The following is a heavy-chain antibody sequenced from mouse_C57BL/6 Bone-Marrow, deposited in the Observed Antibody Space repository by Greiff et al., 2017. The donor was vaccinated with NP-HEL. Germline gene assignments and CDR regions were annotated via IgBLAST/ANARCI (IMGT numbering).Heavy chain of an antibody. CDR3: TRWDYGSSFFDY. Sequence: VKLMESGAELVRPGASVTLSCKASGYTFTDYEMHWVKQTPVHGLEWIGAIDPETGGTAYNQKFKGKAILTADKSSSTAYMELRSLTSEDSAVYYCTRWDYGSSFFDYWGQGTTLTVSS. CDR2: IDPETGGT. CDR1: GYTFTDYE. D-gene: IGHD1-1*01. V-gene: IGHV1-15*01. J-gene: IGHJ2*01.